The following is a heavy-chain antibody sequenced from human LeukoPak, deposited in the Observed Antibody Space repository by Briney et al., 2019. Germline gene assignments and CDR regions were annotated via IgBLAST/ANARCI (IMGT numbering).Heavy chain of an antibody. CDR1: GGSFSGYY. CDR2: INHSGST. CDR3: ARGFLVRRRNYGY. D-gene: IGHD3-10*01. J-gene: IGHJ4*02. Sequence: SETLSLTCAVYGGSFSGYYWSWIRQPPGKGLEWIGEINHSGSTNYNPSLKSRVTISVDTSKNQFSLKLSSVTAADTAVYYCARGFLVRRRNYGYWGQGTLVTVSS. V-gene: IGHV4-34*01.